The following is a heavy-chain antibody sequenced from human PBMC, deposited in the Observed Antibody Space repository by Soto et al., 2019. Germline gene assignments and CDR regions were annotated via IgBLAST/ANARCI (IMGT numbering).Heavy chain of an antibody. CDR1: GGSFTDHY. CDR3: ARRSKWLRLRYFDY. Sequence: SETLSLTCSLSGGSFTDHYWSWIRQPPGKGLEWIGEVRHGISTNYNPSLKSRVTMSVDMSKSQFSLSLNSVTAADTAVYYCARRSKWLRLRYFDYWGLGTLVTVSS. CDR2: VRHGIST. J-gene: IGHJ4*02. V-gene: IGHV4-34*01. D-gene: IGHD5-12*01.